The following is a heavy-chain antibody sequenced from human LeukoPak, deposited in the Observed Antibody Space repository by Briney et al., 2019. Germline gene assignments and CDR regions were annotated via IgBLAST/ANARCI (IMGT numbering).Heavy chain of an antibody. D-gene: IGHD3-10*01. V-gene: IGHV1-8*03. CDR1: GYTFTSYD. CDR2: MNPNSGNT. J-gene: IGHJ3*02. Sequence: ASVKVSCKASGYTFTSYDINWVRQATGQGLEWMGWMNPNSGNTGYAQKFQGRVTITRNTSISTAYMELSSLRSEDTAVYYCARPHYYGSGSYDAFDIWGQGTMVTVSS. CDR3: ARPHYYGSGSYDAFDI.